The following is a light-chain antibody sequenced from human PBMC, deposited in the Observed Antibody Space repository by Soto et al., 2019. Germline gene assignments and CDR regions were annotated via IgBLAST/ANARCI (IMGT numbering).Light chain of an antibody. CDR1: SRDIGDYNS. V-gene: IGLV2-8*01. Sequence: QSVLTQPPSASGSPGQSVSISCTGTSRDIGDYNSVSWYQQHPGKAPKLIIYEVNRRPSGVPNRFSASKSANTASLTVAGLQAEDEADYYCSSYAHTHVVFGGGTKVTVL. CDR2: EVN. J-gene: IGLJ2*01. CDR3: SSYAHTHVV.